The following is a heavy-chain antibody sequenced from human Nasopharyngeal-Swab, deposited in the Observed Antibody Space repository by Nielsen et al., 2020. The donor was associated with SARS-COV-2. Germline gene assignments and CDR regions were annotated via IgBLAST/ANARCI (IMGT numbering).Heavy chain of an antibody. J-gene: IGHJ6*02. V-gene: IGHV1-69*06. Sequence: SVKVSCKASGGTFSRYAISWVRQAPGQGLEWMGGIIPIFGTANYAQKFQGRVTITADKSTSTAYMELSSLRSEDTAVYYCARDAGCSSTSCYYYYGMDVWGQGTTVTVSS. D-gene: IGHD2-2*01. CDR2: IIPIFGTA. CDR1: GGTFSRYA. CDR3: ARDAGCSSTSCYYYYGMDV.